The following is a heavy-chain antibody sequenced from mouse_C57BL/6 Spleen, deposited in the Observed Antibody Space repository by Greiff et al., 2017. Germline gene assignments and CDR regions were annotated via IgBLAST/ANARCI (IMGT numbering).Heavy chain of an antibody. D-gene: IGHD2-2*01. V-gene: IGHV1-82*01. CDR2: IYPGDGDT. CDR1: GYAFSSSW. Sequence: VQRVESGPELVKPGASVKISCKASGYAFSSSWMNWVKQRPGKGLEWIGRIYPGDGDTNYNGKFKGKATLTADKSSSTAYMQLSSLTSEDSAVYFCAREDYGSSMDYWGQGTSVTVSS. J-gene: IGHJ4*01. CDR3: AREDYGSSMDY.